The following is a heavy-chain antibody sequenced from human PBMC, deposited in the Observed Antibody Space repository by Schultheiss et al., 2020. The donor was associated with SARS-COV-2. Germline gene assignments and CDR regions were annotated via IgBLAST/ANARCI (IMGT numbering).Heavy chain of an antibody. CDR3: VKEGSGSAALFDI. D-gene: IGHD1-26*01. V-gene: IGHV3-21*01. J-gene: IGHJ3*02. Sequence: GESLKISCAASGFTFSSYSMNWVRQAPGKGLEWVSSISSSSSYIYYADSVKGRFTISRDNSKNTLCLQMNSLRTEDTAIYYCVKEGSGSAALFDIWGQGTMVTVSS. CDR2: ISSSSSYI. CDR1: GFTFSSYS.